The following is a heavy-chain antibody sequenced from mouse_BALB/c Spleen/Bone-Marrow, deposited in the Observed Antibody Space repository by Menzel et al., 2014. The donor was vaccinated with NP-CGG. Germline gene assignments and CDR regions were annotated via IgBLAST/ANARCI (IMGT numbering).Heavy chain of an antibody. D-gene: IGHD1-1*01. V-gene: IGHV14-3*02. CDR1: GFHIKDTY. CDR3: ASYYYGRYFDV. CDR2: IDPANGNT. Sequence: VQMQQPGAELVKPGASVKLSCTASGFHIKDTYMHWVKQRPEQGLEWIGRIDPANGNTKYDPKFQGKATITADTSSNTAYLQLSSLTSEDTAVYYCASYYYGRYFDVWGAGTTVTVSS. J-gene: IGHJ1*01.